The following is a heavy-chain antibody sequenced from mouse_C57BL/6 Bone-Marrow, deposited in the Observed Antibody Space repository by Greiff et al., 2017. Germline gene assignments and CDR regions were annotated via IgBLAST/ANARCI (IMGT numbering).Heavy chain of an antibody. CDR2: IYPGSGST. D-gene: IGHD1-1*01. V-gene: IGHV1-55*01. CDR1: GYTFTSYW. CDR3: ARTYYGSSWYFDV. J-gene: IGHJ1*03. Sequence: VQLQQPGAELVKPGASVKMSCKASGYTFTSYWITWVKQRPGQGLEWIGDIYPGSGSTNYNEKFKSKATLTVDTSSSTAYMQLSSLTSEYSAVYYCARTYYGSSWYFDVCGTGTTVTVSS.